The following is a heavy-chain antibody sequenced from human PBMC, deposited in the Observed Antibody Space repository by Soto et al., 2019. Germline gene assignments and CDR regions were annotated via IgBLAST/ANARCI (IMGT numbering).Heavy chain of an antibody. V-gene: IGHV1-69*13. Sequence: ASVKVSCKASGGTFSSYAISWVRQAPGQGLEWMGGIIPIFGTANYAQKFQGRVTITADESTSTAYMELSSLRSEDTAVYYCARERYYYDSSGAYFDYWGQGTLVTVSS. D-gene: IGHD3-22*01. CDR3: ARERYYYDSSGAYFDY. CDR1: GGTFSSYA. J-gene: IGHJ4*02. CDR2: IIPIFGTA.